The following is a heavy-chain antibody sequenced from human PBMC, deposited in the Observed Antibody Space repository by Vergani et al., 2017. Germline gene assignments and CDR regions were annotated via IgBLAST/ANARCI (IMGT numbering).Heavy chain of an antibody. CDR3: AKALNAKYYDSSGYSQGY. J-gene: IGHJ4*02. D-gene: IGHD3-22*01. V-gene: IGHV3-23*01. CDR1: GFTFSSYA. CDR2: ISGSGGST. Sequence: EVQLLESGGGLVQPGGSLRLSCAASGFTFSSYAMSWVRQAPGKGLEWVSAISGSGGSTYYADSVKGRFTISRDNSKNTLYLQMNSLRAEDTAVYYCAKALNAKYYDSSGYSQGYWGQGTLVTVSS.